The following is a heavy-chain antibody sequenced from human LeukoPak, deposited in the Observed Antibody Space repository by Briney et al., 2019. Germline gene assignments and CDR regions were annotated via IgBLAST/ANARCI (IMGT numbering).Heavy chain of an antibody. J-gene: IGHJ5*02. D-gene: IGHD3-10*01. CDR1: GGSISSSVYY. CDR3: ARSEGSGSYFTWFDP. Sequence: SETLSLTCTVSGGSISSSVYYWGWIRQPPGKGLEWIGSILYNGGTFYNPSLKSRVTISVDTSKNQFSLMVKSVTAADTAVYYCARSEGSGSYFTWFDPWGQGTLVTVSS. CDR2: ILYNGGT. V-gene: IGHV4-39*01.